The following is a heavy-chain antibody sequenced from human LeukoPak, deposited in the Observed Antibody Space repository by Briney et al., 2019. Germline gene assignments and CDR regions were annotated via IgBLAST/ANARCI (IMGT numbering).Heavy chain of an antibody. CDR3: AINGGGDSGYGNFDY. D-gene: IGHD5-12*01. J-gene: IGHJ4*02. CDR2: INWNSDSI. Sequence: QAGGSLRLSCAVSGFTFDDYAMHWVRQVPGKGLEWVSGINWNSDSIGYADSVKGRFTTSRDNAENSLYLQMNSLRAEDTAFYYCAINGGGDSGYGNFDYWGQGTLVTVSS. CDR1: GFTFDDYA. V-gene: IGHV3-9*01.